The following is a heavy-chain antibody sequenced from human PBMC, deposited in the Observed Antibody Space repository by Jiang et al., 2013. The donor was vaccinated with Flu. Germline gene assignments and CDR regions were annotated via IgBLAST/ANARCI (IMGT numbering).Heavy chain of an antibody. CDR3: LNLIRAKPT. D-gene: IGHD1-14*01. V-gene: IGHV1-3*04. Sequence: SGAEVKKPGASVTISCKASGYSFHEYAIHWVRQAPGQRLEWMGWINTAHGGTRYSENLQGRLTFRRDASVTTVYMELSGLKSEDTALYYCLNLIRAKPTWGQGTLVTVSS. CDR2: INTAHGGT. CDR1: GYSFHEYA. J-gene: IGHJ5*02.